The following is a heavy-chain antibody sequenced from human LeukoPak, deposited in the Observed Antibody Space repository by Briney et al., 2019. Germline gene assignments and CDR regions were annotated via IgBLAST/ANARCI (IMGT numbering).Heavy chain of an antibody. CDR3: AKDSLYCGGGSCSFDP. CDR1: GFTFSSYA. Sequence: GGSLRLSCAASGFTFSSYAMSWVRQAPGKGLEWVSAISGSGGSTYYADSVKGRFTISRDNSKNTLYLQMSSLGAEDTAVYYCAKDSLYCGGGSCSFDPWGQGTLVTVSS. J-gene: IGHJ5*02. CDR2: ISGSGGST. V-gene: IGHV3-23*01. D-gene: IGHD2-15*01.